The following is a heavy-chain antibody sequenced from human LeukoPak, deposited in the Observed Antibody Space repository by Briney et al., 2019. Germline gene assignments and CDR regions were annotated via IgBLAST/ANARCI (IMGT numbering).Heavy chain of an antibody. J-gene: IGHJ6*02. Sequence: GGSLRLSCAASGFTFSSYGMHWVRQAPGKGLEWVGFIRSKAYGGTTEYAASVKGRFTISRDDSKSIAYLQMNSLKTEDTAVYYCTRAGATSRSYFRDYYYGMDVWGQGTTVTVSS. D-gene: IGHD1-26*01. CDR3: TRAGATSRSYFRDYYYGMDV. CDR2: IRSKAYGGTT. CDR1: GFTFSSYG. V-gene: IGHV3-49*04.